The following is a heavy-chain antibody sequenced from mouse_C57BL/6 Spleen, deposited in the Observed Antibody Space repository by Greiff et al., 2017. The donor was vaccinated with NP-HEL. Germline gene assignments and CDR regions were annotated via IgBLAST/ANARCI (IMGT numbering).Heavy chain of an antibody. D-gene: IGHD2-1*01. Sequence: VQLQQSGPELVKPGDSVKISCKASGYAFSSSWMNWVKQRPGKGLEWIGRIYPGDGDTNYNGKFKGKATLTADKSSSTAYMQRSSLTSEDSAVYFCARSRLYYGNYQFAYWGQGTLVTVSA. CDR3: ARSRLYYGNYQFAY. CDR2: IYPGDGDT. CDR1: GYAFSSSW. J-gene: IGHJ3*01. V-gene: IGHV1-82*01.